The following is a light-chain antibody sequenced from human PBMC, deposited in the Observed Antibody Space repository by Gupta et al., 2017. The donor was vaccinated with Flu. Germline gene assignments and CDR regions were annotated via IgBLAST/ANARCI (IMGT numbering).Light chain of an antibody. CDR1: SSNIRSNT. Sequence: QSVLLQPPSPSGSPWPQATLTCSGSSSNIRSNTVNWYQQLPGTAPKLLIYSNNQRPPGVPDRFSGSKSGTSASLAISGLQSEDEADYYCAAWDDSLNGWVFGGGTKLTVL. J-gene: IGLJ3*02. CDR2: SNN. CDR3: AAWDDSLNGWV. V-gene: IGLV1-44*01.